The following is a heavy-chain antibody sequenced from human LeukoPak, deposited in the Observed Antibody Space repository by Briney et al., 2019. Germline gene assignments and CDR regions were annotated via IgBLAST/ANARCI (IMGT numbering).Heavy chain of an antibody. J-gene: IGHJ5*02. CDR1: GFTFSSYW. CDR3: ARDWDYGSGSYYTLNWFDP. Sequence: PGGSLRLSCAASGFTFSSYWMSWVRQAPGKGLEWVANIKQDGSEKYYVDSVKGRFTISRDNAKNSLYLQMNSLRAEDTAVYYRARDWDYGSGSYYTLNWFDPWGQGTLVTVSS. D-gene: IGHD3-10*01. V-gene: IGHV3-7*01. CDR2: IKQDGSEK.